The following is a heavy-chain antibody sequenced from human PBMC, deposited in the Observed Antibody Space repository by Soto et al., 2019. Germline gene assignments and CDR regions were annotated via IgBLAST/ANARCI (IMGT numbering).Heavy chain of an antibody. D-gene: IGHD2-2*01. J-gene: IGHJ3*02. CDR1: GGSISSGGYY. CDR2: IYYTGIT. CDR3: ARGLYAFDI. Sequence: TLSLTCTVSGGSISSGGYYWTWIRQHPGKGLEWIGYIYYTGITYYNPSLKSRVTISVGTSKNQFSLQLTSVTAADTAVYYCARGLYAFDIWGHGTMVTVS. V-gene: IGHV4-31*03.